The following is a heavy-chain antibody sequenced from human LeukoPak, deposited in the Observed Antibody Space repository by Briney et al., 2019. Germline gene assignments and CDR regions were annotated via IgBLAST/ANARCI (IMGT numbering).Heavy chain of an antibody. J-gene: IGHJ6*03. D-gene: IGHD5-18*01. CDR2: INHSGST. CDR1: GGSFSGYY. CDR3: ARGGGTAMVTHYYYYMDV. V-gene: IGHV4-34*01. Sequence: SETLSLTCAVYGGSFSGYYWSWIRQPPGKGLEWIGEINHSGSTNYNPSLKSRVTISVDTSKNQFSLKLSSVTAADTAVYYCARGGGTAMVTHYYYYMDVWGKGTTVTVSS.